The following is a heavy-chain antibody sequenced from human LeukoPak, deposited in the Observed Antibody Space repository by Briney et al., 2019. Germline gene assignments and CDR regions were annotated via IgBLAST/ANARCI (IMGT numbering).Heavy chain of an antibody. CDR3: ARVIFIRGWFDP. J-gene: IGHJ5*02. D-gene: IGHD3-16*02. V-gene: IGHV1-18*01. Sequence: AASVKVSCKASGYDFTTYAISWVRQAPGQGLEWMGWIRANNGDTYYAQNFQGRVTMTRDTSISTAYMELSRLRSDDTAVYYCARVIFIRGWFDPWGQGTLVTVSS. CDR1: GYDFTTYA. CDR2: IRANNGDT.